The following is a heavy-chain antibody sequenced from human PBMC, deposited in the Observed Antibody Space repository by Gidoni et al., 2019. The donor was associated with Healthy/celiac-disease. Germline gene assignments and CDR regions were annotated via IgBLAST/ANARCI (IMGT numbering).Heavy chain of an antibody. D-gene: IGHD3-9*01. Sequence: EVQLVESGGGLVKPGGSRRLSCAASGFTFRSYSMNWVRQAPGKGLEWVASISSSSSYIYYADSVKGRFTISRDNAKNSLYLQMNSLRAEDTAVYYCARDQHFDWLLPQSYYYYGMDVWGQGTTVTVSS. CDR2: ISSSSSYI. CDR1: GFTFRSYS. CDR3: ARDQHFDWLLPQSYYYYGMDV. J-gene: IGHJ6*02. V-gene: IGHV3-21*01.